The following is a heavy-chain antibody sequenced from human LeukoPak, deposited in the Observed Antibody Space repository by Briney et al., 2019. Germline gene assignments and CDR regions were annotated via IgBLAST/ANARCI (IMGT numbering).Heavy chain of an antibody. CDR2: ISGSGGST. V-gene: IGHV3-23*01. Sequence: GGSLRLSCAAPGFTFSSYAMSWVRQAPGKGLEWVSAISGSGGSTYYADSLKGRFTISRDNSKDTLYLQMDSLRAEDTALYYCAREEHDYVWGSYRYYYYYGIDVWGQGTTVTVSS. D-gene: IGHD3-16*02. J-gene: IGHJ6*02. CDR1: GFTFSSYA. CDR3: AREEHDYVWGSYRYYYYYGIDV.